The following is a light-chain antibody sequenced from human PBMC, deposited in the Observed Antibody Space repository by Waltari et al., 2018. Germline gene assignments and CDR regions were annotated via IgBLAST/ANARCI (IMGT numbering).Light chain of an antibody. V-gene: IGLV1-47*01. CDR3: VGWDDSLSVV. CDR2: RNN. Sequence: QSVLTQPPSASGTPGQRVTISCSGSSSNIGSNYVYWYQQFPGPAPKLLIYRNNQRPSGVPDRFSGSKSGTSAFLAISGLRSEDEADYYCVGWDDSLSVVFGGGTKLTVL. J-gene: IGLJ2*01. CDR1: SSNIGSNY.